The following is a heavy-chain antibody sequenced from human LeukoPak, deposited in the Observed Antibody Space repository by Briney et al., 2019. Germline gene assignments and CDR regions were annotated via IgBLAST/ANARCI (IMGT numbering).Heavy chain of an antibody. CDR2: VYYSGTT. D-gene: IGHD3-10*01. CDR3: ARKTSGWFGP. V-gene: IGHV4-59*12. J-gene: IGHJ5*02. Sequence: PSETLSLTCTVSGGSINSYCWSWIRQPPGKGLEWIGYVYYSGTTNYNPSLKSRVTISLDTSKNQFSLKLSSVTAADTAVYYCARKTSGWFGPWGQGTLVTVSS. CDR1: GGSINSYC.